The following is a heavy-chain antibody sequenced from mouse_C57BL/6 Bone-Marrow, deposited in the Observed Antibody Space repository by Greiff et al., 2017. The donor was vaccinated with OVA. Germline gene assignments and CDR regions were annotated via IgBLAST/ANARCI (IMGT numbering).Heavy chain of an antibody. D-gene: IGHD1-1*01. CDR3: ARDIYYYGSSYVDYAMDY. CDR2: ISDGGSYT. V-gene: IGHV5-4*01. J-gene: IGHJ4*01. Sequence: EVMVVESGGGLVKPGGSLKLSCAASGFTFSSYAMSWVRQTPEKRLEWVATISDGGSYTYYPDNVKGRFTISRDNAKNNLYLQMSHLKSEDTAMYYCARDIYYYGSSYVDYAMDYWGQGTSVTVSS. CDR1: GFTFSSYA.